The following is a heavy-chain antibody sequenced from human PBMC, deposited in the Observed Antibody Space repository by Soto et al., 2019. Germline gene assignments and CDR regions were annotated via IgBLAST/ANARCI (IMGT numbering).Heavy chain of an antibody. Sequence: GGSLRLSCTASGFTFGDYAMSWFRQAPGKGLEWVGFIRSKAYGGTTEYAASVKGRFTISRDDSKSIAYLQMNSLKTEDTAVYYCTRGRVSGSYPQFDYWGQGTLVTVSS. CDR3: TRGRVSGSYPQFDY. J-gene: IGHJ4*02. CDR2: IRSKAYGGTT. CDR1: GFTFGDYA. D-gene: IGHD1-26*01. V-gene: IGHV3-49*03.